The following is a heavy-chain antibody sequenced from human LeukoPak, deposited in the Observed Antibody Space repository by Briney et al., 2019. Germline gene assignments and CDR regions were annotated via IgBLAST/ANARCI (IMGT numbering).Heavy chain of an antibody. CDR2: IKQDGSER. CDR1: GFTFSSFW. CDR3: ARGGTRGYSPVDY. Sequence: GGSLRLSCAASGFTFSSFWMNWVRQAPGKGLEWVSNIKQDGSERNYVDSVKGRSTISRDNAKNSLFLQMNSLRVEDTAVYYCARGGTRGYSPVDYWGQGILVTVSS. V-gene: IGHV3-7*03. D-gene: IGHD5-18*01. J-gene: IGHJ4*02.